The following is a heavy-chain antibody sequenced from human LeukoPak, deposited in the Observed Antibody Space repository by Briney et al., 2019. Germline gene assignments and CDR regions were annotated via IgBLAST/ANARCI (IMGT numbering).Heavy chain of an antibody. CDR3: ARGWSGLLWFGESDPFDY. V-gene: IGHV1-2*02. D-gene: IGHD3-10*01. CDR1: GYTFTGYY. Sequence: AAVKVSCKASGYTFTGYYMHWVRQAPGQGREWMGWINPNSGGTNYAQKFQGRVTMTRDTSISTAYMELSRLRSDDTAVYYCARGWSGLLWFGESDPFDYWGQGTLVTVSS. CDR2: INPNSGGT. J-gene: IGHJ4*02.